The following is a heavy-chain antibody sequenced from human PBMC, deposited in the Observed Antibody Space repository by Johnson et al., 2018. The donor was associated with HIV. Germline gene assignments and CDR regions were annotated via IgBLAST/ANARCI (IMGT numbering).Heavy chain of an antibody. CDR1: GFTFSSYA. D-gene: IGHD4-17*01. Sequence: QVQLVESGGGVVQPGRSLRLSCAASGFTFSSYAMHWVRQAPGQGLEWVAVISYDGSNKYYADSVKGRFTISRDNSKNTLYLQMNSLRAEDTAVYYCAKALGVYGDYVLDAFDIWGQGTMVTVSS. J-gene: IGHJ3*02. CDR3: AKALGVYGDYVLDAFDI. CDR2: ISYDGSNK. V-gene: IGHV3-30*04.